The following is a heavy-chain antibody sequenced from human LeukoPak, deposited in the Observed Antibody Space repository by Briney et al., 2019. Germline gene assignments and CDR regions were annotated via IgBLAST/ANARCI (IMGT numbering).Heavy chain of an antibody. CDR2: ISTSGTT. V-gene: IGHV4-4*07. CDR1: GGSISSYY. Sequence: SETLSLTCNVSGGSISSYYRSWIRQPAGKGLEWIGRISTSGTTNYNPSLKSRVTMSLDTSMNQFSLMLNSVTAADTAVYFCAREDHGSGSLRPFDYWGQGTLVTVSS. CDR3: AREDHGSGSLRPFDY. D-gene: IGHD3-10*01. J-gene: IGHJ4*02.